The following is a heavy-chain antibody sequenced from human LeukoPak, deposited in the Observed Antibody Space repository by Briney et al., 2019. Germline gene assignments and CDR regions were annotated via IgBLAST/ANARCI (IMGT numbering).Heavy chain of an antibody. CDR2: INEDGSAK. J-gene: IGHJ4*02. Sequence: PGGSLRLSCTASGFTFNDYWMTWVRQTPGKGLEWLANINEDGSAKNYVDSVKGRFTISRDNAVNSLYLQMNSLRAEDTAMYYCAKYYYGSGSLFDYWGQGTLVTVSS. CDR3: AKYYYGSGSLFDY. CDR1: GFTFNDYW. D-gene: IGHD3-10*01. V-gene: IGHV3-7*01.